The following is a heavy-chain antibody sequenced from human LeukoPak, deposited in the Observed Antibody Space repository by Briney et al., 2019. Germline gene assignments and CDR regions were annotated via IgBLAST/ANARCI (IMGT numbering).Heavy chain of an antibody. D-gene: IGHD2-2*01. J-gene: IGHJ5*02. CDR2: IHYSGST. V-gene: IGHV4-59*01. CDR1: GGSITNYY. Sequence: PSETLSLTCTASGGSITNYYWTWIRQPPGKGLEWIGYIHYSGSTNYNPSLKSRVTISVDTSKNQFSLKLSSVTAADTAVYYCARGQYQLLEYNWFDPWGQGTLVTVSS. CDR3: ARGQYQLLEYNWFDP.